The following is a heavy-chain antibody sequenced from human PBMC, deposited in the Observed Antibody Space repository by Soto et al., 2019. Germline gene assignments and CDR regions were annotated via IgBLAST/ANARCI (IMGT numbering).Heavy chain of an antibody. CDR1: GFTFSSYS. J-gene: IGHJ6*02. CDR3: ARASGIDYGMDV. CDR2: ISSSSSYI. D-gene: IGHD3-10*01. Sequence: LRLSCAASGFTFSSYSMNWVRQAPGKGLEWVSSISSSSSYIYYADSVKGRFTISRDNAKNSLYLQMNSLRAEDTAVYYCARASGIDYGMDVWGQGATVTVSS. V-gene: IGHV3-21*01.